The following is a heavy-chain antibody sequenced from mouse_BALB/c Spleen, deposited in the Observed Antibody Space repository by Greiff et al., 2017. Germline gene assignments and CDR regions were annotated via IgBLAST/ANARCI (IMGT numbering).Heavy chain of an antibody. D-gene: IGHD3-1*01. V-gene: IGHV5-6*01. CDR3: ARHGLPGPYAMDY. CDR2: ISSGGSYT. Sequence: EVQLQESGGDLVKPGGSRKLSCAASGSTFSGYGRSWVRQTPDKRLEWVATISSGGSYTYYPDSVKGRFTISRDNAKNTLYLQMSSLKSEDTAMYYCARHGLPGPYAMDYWGQGTSVTVSS. J-gene: IGHJ4*01. CDR1: GSTFSGYG.